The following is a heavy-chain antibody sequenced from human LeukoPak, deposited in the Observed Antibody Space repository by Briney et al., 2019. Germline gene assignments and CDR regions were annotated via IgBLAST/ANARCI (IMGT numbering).Heavy chain of an antibody. V-gene: IGHV1-8*01. CDR3: ARGIPGFSSWVH. Sequence: ASVTVSCKSSGYTFTIYDINWVWQATGQGLEWMGWMNANSGNTGYAQTLQGRVTMTRNTSISTAYMELSSLRSEDTAVYYCARGIPGFSSWVHWGQGTLVTVSS. CDR2: MNANSGNT. CDR1: GYTFTIYD. D-gene: IGHD6-13*01. J-gene: IGHJ4*02.